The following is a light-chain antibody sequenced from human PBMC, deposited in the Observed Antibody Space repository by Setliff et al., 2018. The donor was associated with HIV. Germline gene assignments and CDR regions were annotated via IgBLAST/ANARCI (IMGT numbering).Light chain of an antibody. CDR1: SSDVGGYNY. J-gene: IGLJ1*01. V-gene: IGLV2-11*01. Sequence: QSALTQPASVSGSPGQSITISCTGTSSDVGGYNYVSWYQQHPDKAPKLIIYDVTKRPSGVPDRFSGSKSGNTASLTISGLQAEDEADYYCCSYAGNYRLFGTGTKVTVL. CDR2: DVT. CDR3: CSYAGNYRL.